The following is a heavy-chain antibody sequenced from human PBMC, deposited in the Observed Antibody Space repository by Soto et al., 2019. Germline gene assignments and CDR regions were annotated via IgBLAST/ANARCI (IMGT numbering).Heavy chain of an antibody. D-gene: IGHD1-26*01. CDR2: ISWNSGSI. J-gene: IGHJ4*02. CDR1: GFIFEDYA. CDR3: AKDIGWELLGPVY. V-gene: IGHV3-9*01. Sequence: EVQLVESGGGLVQPGRSLRLSCAASGFIFEDYAMHWVRQAPGKGLEWVSGISWNSGSIGDVASVKGRFTISRDNAKNSLYLQMNSLRTEDTALYYCAKDIGWELLGPVYWGQGTLVTVSS.